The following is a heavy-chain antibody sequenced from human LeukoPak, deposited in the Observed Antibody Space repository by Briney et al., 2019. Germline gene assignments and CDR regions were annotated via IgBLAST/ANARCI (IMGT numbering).Heavy chain of an antibody. V-gene: IGHV4-34*01. J-gene: IGHJ4*02. CDR3: ARNSSGYLDS. CDR1: GESFSGYY. Sequence: SETLSLTCAVYGESFSGYYWSWSWIRQPPGKGLEWIGEINHSGSTNYNPSLKSRVTISVDTSKNQFSLKLNSVTAADTAEYYCARNSSGYLDSWGQGTLVTVSS. D-gene: IGHD3-22*01. CDR2: INHSGST.